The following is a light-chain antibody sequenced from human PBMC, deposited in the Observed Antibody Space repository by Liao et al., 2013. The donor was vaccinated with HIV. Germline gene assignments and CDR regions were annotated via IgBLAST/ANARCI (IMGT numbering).Light chain of an antibody. J-gene: IGLJ2*01. CDR1: NIGSKS. V-gene: IGLV3-21*01. CDR2: YDS. Sequence: SYVLTQPPSVSVAPGKTARITCGGKNIGSKSVHWYQQKPGQAPVLVIYYDSDRPSGIPERFSGSYSGNTATVTISGTQVMDEADYFCQAWDSRADVVFGGGTKLTVL. CDR3: QAWDSRADVV.